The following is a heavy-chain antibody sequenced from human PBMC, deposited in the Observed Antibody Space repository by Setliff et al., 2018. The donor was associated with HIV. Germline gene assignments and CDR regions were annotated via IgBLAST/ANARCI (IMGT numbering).Heavy chain of an antibody. V-gene: IGHV4-4*07. CDR2: VYSSGNT. D-gene: IGHD6-19*01. CDR1: GASISSQY. Sequence: PSQTLSLTCIVSGASISSQYWSWIRQPAGKGLEWIGRVYSSGNTNYNPSFKSRVTISVDTSKRQFSLRLKSVTAADTAAYYCTRGLGDQWLGSGDIDQYRYMDVWGTATTVTVSS. CDR3: TRGLGDQWLGSGDIDQYRYMDV. J-gene: IGHJ6*03.